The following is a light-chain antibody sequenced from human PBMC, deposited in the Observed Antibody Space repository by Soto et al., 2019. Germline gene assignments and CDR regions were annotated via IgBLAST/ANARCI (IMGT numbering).Light chain of an antibody. CDR2: DAS. CDR1: QRISSY. CDR3: QQSYSTLRT. J-gene: IGKJ1*01. V-gene: IGKV1-39*01. Sequence: DILMAQSPSSLSASVGDRVTIPCRASQRISSYLNWYQQKPGKAPNLLIWDASTLQSGVPSRFSGSGSGTDFTLTISSLQPEDFATYYCQQSYSTLRTFGQGTMVDIK.